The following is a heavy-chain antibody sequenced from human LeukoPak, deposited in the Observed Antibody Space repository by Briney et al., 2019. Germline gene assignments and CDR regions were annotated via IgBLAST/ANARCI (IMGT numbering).Heavy chain of an antibody. J-gene: IGHJ6*02. CDR3: ARDSYCGGDCYWDYYYGMDV. CDR2: IYHSGST. CDR1: GGSISSGGYS. V-gene: IGHV4-30-2*05. D-gene: IGHD2-21*02. Sequence: PSETLSLTCAVSGGSISSGGYSWSWIRQPPGKGLEWIGYIYHSGSTYYNPSLKSRVTISVDTSKNQFSLKLGSVTAADTAVYYCARDSYCGGDCYWDYYYGMDVWGQGTTVTVSS.